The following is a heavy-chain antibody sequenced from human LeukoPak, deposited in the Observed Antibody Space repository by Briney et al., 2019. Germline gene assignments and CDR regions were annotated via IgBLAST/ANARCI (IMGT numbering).Heavy chain of an antibody. Sequence: PGRSLRLSCAASGFTFDHYAMHWVRQTPGKGLEWVSGISWNSGTIGYADSVKGRFTISRDNSKNTLYLQMNSLRAEDTAVYYCATPRYSSSWYYFDYWGQGTLVTVSS. CDR3: ATPRYSSSWYYFDY. CDR1: GFTFDHYA. J-gene: IGHJ4*02. V-gene: IGHV3-9*01. CDR2: ISWNSGTI. D-gene: IGHD6-13*01.